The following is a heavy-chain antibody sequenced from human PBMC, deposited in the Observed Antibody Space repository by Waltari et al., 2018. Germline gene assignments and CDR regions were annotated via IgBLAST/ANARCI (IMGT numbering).Heavy chain of an antibody. V-gene: IGHV1-8*01. D-gene: IGHD3-9*01. Sequence: QVQLVQSGAEVKKPGASVKVSCKASGYTFTSYDINWVRQATGQGLEWMGWMNPNSGNPGYAQKFQGRVTMTRNTSISTAYMELSSLRSEDTAVYYCARGVGRKRYFDWLLFYWGQGTLVTVSS. CDR1: GYTFTSYD. J-gene: IGHJ4*02. CDR3: ARGVGRKRYFDWLLFY. CDR2: MNPNSGNP.